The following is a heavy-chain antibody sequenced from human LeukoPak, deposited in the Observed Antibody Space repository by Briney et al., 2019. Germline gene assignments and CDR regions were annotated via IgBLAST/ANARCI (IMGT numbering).Heavy chain of an antibody. CDR2: IYPGDSDT. CDR1: GYSFTSYW. CDR3: AGCGIEGYNSFYPFDF. J-gene: IGHJ4*02. Sequence: GESLKISCKGSGYSFTSYWIGWGRQMPRKGLEGMGIIYPGDSDTRYSPFFQGQVTIPANQSISTADSPSRSPKASDTAREYLAGCGIEGYNSFYPFDFWGQGTLVTVSS. D-gene: IGHD3-16*02. V-gene: IGHV5-51*01.